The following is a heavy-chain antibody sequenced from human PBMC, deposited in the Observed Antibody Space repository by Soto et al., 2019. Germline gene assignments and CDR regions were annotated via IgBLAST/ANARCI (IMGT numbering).Heavy chain of an antibody. Sequence: ASVKVSCAACGYRFTSYGISWVRQAPGQGLEWMGWISAYNGNTNYAQKLQGRVTMTTDTSTSTAYMELRSLRSDDTAVYYCARYYDILTGYWDDAFDIWGQGTMVTVSS. CDR3: ARYYDILTGYWDDAFDI. CDR2: ISAYNGNT. V-gene: IGHV1-18*01. CDR1: GYRFTSYG. D-gene: IGHD3-9*01. J-gene: IGHJ3*02.